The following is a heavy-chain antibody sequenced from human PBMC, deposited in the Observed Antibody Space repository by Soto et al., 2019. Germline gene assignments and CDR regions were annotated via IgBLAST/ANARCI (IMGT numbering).Heavy chain of an antibody. CDR2: IIPIFGTA. D-gene: IGHD4-17*01. J-gene: IGHJ5*02. CDR3: ASLTTVVTNWFDP. CDR1: GGTFSSYA. V-gene: IGHV1-69*13. Sequence: ASVKVSCKASGGTFSSYAISWVRQAPGQGLEWMGGIIPIFGTANYAQKFQGRVTITADESTSTAYMELSSLRSEDTAVYYCASLTTVVTNWFDPWGQGTLVTVSS.